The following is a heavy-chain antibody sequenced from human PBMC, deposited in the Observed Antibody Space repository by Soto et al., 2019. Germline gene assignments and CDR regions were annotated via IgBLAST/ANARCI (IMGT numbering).Heavy chain of an antibody. J-gene: IGHJ6*03. Sequence: GGSLRLSCAASGFTFSSYGMHWVRQAPGKGLEWVAVISYDGSNKYYADSVKGRFTISRDNSKNTLYLQMNSLRAEDTAVYYCAKDRHYSSSWYHHYYYYYMDVWGKGTTVTVSS. CDR1: GFTFSSYG. D-gene: IGHD6-13*01. CDR2: ISYDGSNK. CDR3: AKDRHYSSSWYHHYYYYYMDV. V-gene: IGHV3-30*18.